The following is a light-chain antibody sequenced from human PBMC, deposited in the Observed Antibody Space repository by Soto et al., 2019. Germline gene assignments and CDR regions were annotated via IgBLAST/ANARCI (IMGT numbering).Light chain of an antibody. Sequence: QSALTQPASVSGSPGQSITISCTGTSSDVGGYNYVSWYQQHPGKAPKLMIYDVSNRPSGVSNRFSGSKSGNTASLTISGLQAGDEADYYCSSYTSSSRVFGGGTKVTVL. CDR3: SSYTSSSRV. CDR2: DVS. J-gene: IGLJ3*02. CDR1: SSDVGGYNY. V-gene: IGLV2-14*01.